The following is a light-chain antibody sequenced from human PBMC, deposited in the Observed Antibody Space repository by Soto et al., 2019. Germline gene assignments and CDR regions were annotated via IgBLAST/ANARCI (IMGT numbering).Light chain of an antibody. J-gene: IGKJ5*01. V-gene: IGKV3D-20*02. CDR3: QQRSNWPAIT. CDR2: GAS. Sequence: EIVLTQSPGTLSLSPGERATLSCRASQSVSSSYLAWYQQKPGQAPRLLIYGASSRATGIPDRFSGSGSGTEFTLTISSLQSEDFAVYYCQQRSNWPAITFGQGTRLEIK. CDR1: QSVSSSY.